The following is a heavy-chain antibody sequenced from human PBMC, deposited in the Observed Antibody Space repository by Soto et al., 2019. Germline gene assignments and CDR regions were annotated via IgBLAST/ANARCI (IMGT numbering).Heavy chain of an antibody. CDR3: ARKILGSTTRPNYWYFDL. CDR1: GFTFINYA. D-gene: IGHD7-27*01. Sequence: GSLRLSCAGSGFTFINYAMNWVRQAPGKGLEWVSSISGGGDAAFFPDSVRGRFTISRDNSKNTVTLQVNSLGVDDTAVYYCARKILGSTTRPNYWYFDLWGRGTLVTVSS. CDR2: ISGGGDAA. J-gene: IGHJ2*01. V-gene: IGHV3-23*01.